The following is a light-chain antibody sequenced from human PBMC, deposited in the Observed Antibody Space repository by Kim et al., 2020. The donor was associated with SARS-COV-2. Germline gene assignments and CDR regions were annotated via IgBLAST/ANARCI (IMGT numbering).Light chain of an antibody. V-gene: IGLV3-21*04. CDR3: QVWDNYSDHVV. Sequence: NTARITGGGSKSGTGSVHWYQRRPGQGTVLVINYDRHRPSGIPERISGSNSVNTATLIISRVEAGDEADYYCQVWDNYSDHVVFGGGTQLTVL. CDR2: YDR. J-gene: IGLJ2*01. CDR1: KSGTGS.